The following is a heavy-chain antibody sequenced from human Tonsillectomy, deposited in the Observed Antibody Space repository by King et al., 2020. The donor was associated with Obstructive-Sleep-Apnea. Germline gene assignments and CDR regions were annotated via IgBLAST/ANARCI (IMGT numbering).Heavy chain of an antibody. J-gene: IGHJ4*02. CDR1: GFTFSSYA. V-gene: IGHV3-23*04. D-gene: IGHD6-19*01. Sequence: VQLVESGGGLVQPGGSLRLSCAASGFTFSSYAMTWVRQAPGKGLELVSAFSCRGGSTSYADPVKGRFTLSRDNSKNTLYLQMNSLRAEDTAVYYCAKYSSGWDYFDYWGQGTLVTVSS. CDR2: FSCRGGST. CDR3: AKYSSGWDYFDY.